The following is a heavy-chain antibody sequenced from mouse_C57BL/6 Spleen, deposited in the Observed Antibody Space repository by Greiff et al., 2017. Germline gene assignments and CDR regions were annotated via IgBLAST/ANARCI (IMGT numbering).Heavy chain of an antibody. Sequence: QVQLQQPGAELVKPGASVKMSCKASGYTFTSYWITWVKQRPGQGLEWIGDIYPGSGSTNYNEQFTSKATLTVDTSSSTAYMQLSSLTSEDSAVYYCARRRTYAMDDWGQGTSVTVSS. CDR2: IYPGSGST. V-gene: IGHV1-55*01. CDR3: ARRRTYAMDD. CDR1: GYTFTSYW. J-gene: IGHJ4*01.